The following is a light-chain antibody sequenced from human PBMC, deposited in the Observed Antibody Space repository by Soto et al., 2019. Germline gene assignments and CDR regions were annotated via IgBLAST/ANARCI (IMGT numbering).Light chain of an antibody. J-gene: IGKJ1*01. CDR2: GAS. CDR3: QHYGSSSWT. Sequence: DIVLTQSPGTLSLSPGERATLSCRTSQSVSSIYLAWYQQKPGQAPRPLIYGASSRATGIPDRFSGSESGTDFTLTISRLEPEDFAVYFCQHYGSSSWTFGQGTKVEIK. V-gene: IGKV3-20*01. CDR1: QSVSSIY.